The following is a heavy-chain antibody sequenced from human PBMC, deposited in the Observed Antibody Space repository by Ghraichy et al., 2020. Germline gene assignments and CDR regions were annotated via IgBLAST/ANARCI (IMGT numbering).Heavy chain of an antibody. J-gene: IGHJ5*02. V-gene: IGHV4-39*01. CDR3: ARHEDYYDSSGFLA. CDR2: IYYSGST. Sequence: SETLSLTCTVSGGSISSSSYYWGWIRQPPGKGLEWIGSIYYSGSTYYNPSLKSRVTISVDTSKNQFSLKLSSVTAADTAVYYCARHEDYYDSSGFLAWGQGTLVTVSS. CDR1: GGSISSSSYY. D-gene: IGHD3-22*01.